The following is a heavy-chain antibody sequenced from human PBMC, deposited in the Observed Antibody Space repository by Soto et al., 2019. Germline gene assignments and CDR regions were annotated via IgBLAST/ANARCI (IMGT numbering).Heavy chain of an antibody. Sequence: QVQLVESGGGVVQPGRSLRLSCAGSGFTFSSYAMHWVRQAPGKGLEWVAVIFHDGSDEYYADSVKGRLTVSRDNSKNALNLHLNSLKPEDTALYYCVTAYTYGPDAFDIWGQGTMVTVTT. V-gene: IGHV3-30-3*01. CDR2: IFHDGSDE. D-gene: IGHD5-18*01. J-gene: IGHJ3*02. CDR3: VTAYTYGPDAFDI. CDR1: GFTFSSYA.